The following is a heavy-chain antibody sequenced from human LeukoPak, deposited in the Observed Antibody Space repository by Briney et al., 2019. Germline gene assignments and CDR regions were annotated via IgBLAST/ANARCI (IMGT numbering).Heavy chain of an antibody. CDR2: ITSGGGDT. CDR1: EFPFRNYA. D-gene: IGHD6-6*01. J-gene: IGHJ4*02. Sequence: GGSLRLSCAASEFPFRNYAMSWVRQAPGEGLEWVSAITSGGGDTFHADSVKGRFTISRDNSRNTLFLQMYSLRVEDTAVYYCAKGSSSSRPYYFDYWGQGTLVTVSS. V-gene: IGHV3-23*01. CDR3: AKGSSSSRPYYFDY.